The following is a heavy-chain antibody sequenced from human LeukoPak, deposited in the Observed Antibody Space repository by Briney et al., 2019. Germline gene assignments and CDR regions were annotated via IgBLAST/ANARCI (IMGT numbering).Heavy chain of an antibody. D-gene: IGHD1-26*01. V-gene: IGHV3-64*01. CDR2: ISSNGRDT. CDR3: ARWSGSYYS. Sequence: GGSLRLSCAASGFTFSTDAMHWVRQAPGKGLEYVSAISSNGRDTYYAKSVQGRFTISRDNSRDMVYLQMASLRPEDMGVYYCARWSGSYYSCGQGTLVSVSS. J-gene: IGHJ5*02. CDR1: GFTFSTDA.